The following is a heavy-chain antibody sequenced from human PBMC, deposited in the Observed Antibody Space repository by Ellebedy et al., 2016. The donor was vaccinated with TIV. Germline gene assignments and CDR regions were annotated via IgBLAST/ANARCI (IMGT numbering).Heavy chain of an antibody. V-gene: IGHV1-69*04. CDR2: IILILAIA. J-gene: IGHJ3*02. Sequence: AASVKVSCKASGGTFSSYAISWVRQAPGQGLEWMGRIILILAIANYAQKFQGRVTITADKSTSTAYMELSSLRSEDTAVYNCARDVGLAASGNSRFGAFDIWGQGTMVTVSS. CDR3: ARDVGLAASGNSRFGAFDI. CDR1: GGTFSSYA. D-gene: IGHD6-13*01.